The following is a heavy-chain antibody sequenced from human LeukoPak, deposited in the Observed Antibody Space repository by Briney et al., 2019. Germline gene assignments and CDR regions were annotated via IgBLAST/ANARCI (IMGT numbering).Heavy chain of an antibody. CDR3: AKEAHASGSKFGPFYYYYMDV. CDR2: VSYDGHNK. D-gene: IGHD3-10*01. CDR1: GFTFNNYG. V-gene: IGHV3-30*18. J-gene: IGHJ6*03. Sequence: GGSLRLSCAASGFTFNNYGIHWVRQTPGQGLEWVAVVSYDGHNKYYADSVKGRFTISRDNSKSTLYLQMNSLRTEDTAIYYCAKEAHASGSKFGPFYYYYMDVWGKGTPVIVSS.